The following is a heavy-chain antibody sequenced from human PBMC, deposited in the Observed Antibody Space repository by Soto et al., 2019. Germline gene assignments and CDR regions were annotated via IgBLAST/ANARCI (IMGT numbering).Heavy chain of an antibody. Sequence: KTSETLSLTCTVSGGSIGSGGYYWSWIRQHPGKGLEWIGYIYYSGSTYYNPSLKSRVTISVDTSKNQFSLKLSSVTAADTAVYYCARDGGLRLGELSPALDYWGQGTLVTVSS. CDR3: ARDGGLRLGELSPALDY. D-gene: IGHD3-16*02. CDR2: IYYSGST. V-gene: IGHV4-31*03. J-gene: IGHJ4*02. CDR1: GGSIGSGGYY.